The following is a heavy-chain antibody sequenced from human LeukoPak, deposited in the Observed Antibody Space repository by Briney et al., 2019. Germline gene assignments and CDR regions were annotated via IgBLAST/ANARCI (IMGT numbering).Heavy chain of an antibody. Sequence: PGRSLRLSCAASGFTFDDYAMHWVRQAPGKGLEWVSGISWNSGSIGYADSVKGRFTISRDNAKNSLYLQMNSLRAEDTALYYCAKALRITAAGTPDYDAFDIWGQGTMATVSS. CDR3: AKALRITAAGTPDYDAFDI. V-gene: IGHV3-9*01. CDR2: ISWNSGSI. J-gene: IGHJ3*02. CDR1: GFTFDDYA. D-gene: IGHD6-13*01.